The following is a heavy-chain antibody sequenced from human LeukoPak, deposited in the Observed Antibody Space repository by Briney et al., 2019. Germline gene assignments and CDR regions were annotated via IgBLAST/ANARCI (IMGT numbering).Heavy chain of an antibody. CDR2: INHSGST. CDR1: GGSFSGYY. J-gene: IGHJ3*02. CDR3: ARPRRAFDI. Sequence: SETLSLTCAAYGGSFSGYYWSWIRQPPGKGLEWIGEINHSGSTNYNPSLKSRVTISVDTSKDQFSLKLSSVTAADTAVYYCARPRRAFDIWGQGTMVTVSS. V-gene: IGHV4-34*01.